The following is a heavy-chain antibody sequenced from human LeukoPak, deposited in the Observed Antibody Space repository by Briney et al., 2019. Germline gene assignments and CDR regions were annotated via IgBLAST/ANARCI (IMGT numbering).Heavy chain of an antibody. V-gene: IGHV5-51*01. CDR3: ASPIAVAGTLAFDY. D-gene: IGHD6-19*01. J-gene: IGHJ4*02. CDR2: IYPGDSDT. CDR1: GYSFTSYW. Sequence: PGESLKISCQGSGYSFTSYWIGWVRQVPGKGLEWMGIIYPGDSDTRYSPSFQGQVTISANKSISTAYLQWSSLKASDTAMYYCASPIAVAGTLAFDYWGQGTLVTVSS.